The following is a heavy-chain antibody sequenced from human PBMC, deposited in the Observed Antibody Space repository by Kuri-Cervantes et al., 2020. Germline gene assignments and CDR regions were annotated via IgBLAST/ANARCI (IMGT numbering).Heavy chain of an antibody. CDR1: GGSISSGGYS. CDR2: MYHSGST. D-gene: IGHD4-17*01. V-gene: IGHV4-30-2*01. J-gene: IGHJ5*02. CDR3: ARGDGYYVLGWFDP. Sequence: SQTLSLTCAVSGGSISSGGYSWSWIRQPPGKGLEWIGYMYHSGSTYYNPSLTSLVTVSVDRSKNQFSLKLSSVTAADTAVYYCARGDGYYVLGWFDPWGQGTLVTVSS.